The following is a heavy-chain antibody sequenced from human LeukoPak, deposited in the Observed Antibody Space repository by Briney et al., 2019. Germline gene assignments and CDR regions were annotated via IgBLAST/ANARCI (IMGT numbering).Heavy chain of an antibody. V-gene: IGHV3-7*01. J-gene: IGHJ5*02. Sequence: GGSLRLSCAASGFTFSSYIMHWVRQAPGKGLEWVANIKQDGSEKYYVDSVKGRFTISRDNAKNSLYLQMNSLRAEDTAVYYCARPVAPTYYYDSPNWFDPWGQGTLVTVSS. CDR1: GFTFSSYI. CDR3: ARPVAPTYYYDSPNWFDP. CDR2: IKQDGSEK. D-gene: IGHD3-22*01.